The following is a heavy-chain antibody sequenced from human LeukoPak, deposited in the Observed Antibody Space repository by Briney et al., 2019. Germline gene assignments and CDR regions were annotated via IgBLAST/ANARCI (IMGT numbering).Heavy chain of an antibody. Sequence: PGGSLRLSCAASGFTFSSYSMNWVRQAPGRGLEWVSSISSSSSYIYYADSVKGRFTISRDNAKNSLYLQMNSLRAEDTAVYYCARGRSTTVTTYDYWGQGTMVTVSS. V-gene: IGHV3-21*01. CDR1: GFTFSSYS. J-gene: IGHJ4*02. D-gene: IGHD4-17*01. CDR3: ARGRSTTVTTYDY. CDR2: ISSSSSYI.